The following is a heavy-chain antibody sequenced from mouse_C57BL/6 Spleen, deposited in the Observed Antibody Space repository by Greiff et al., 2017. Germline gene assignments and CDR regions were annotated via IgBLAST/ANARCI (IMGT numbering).Heavy chain of an antibody. CDR2: INPYNGGT. V-gene: IGHV1-19*01. CDR1: GYTFTDYY. D-gene: IGHD1-1*01. Sequence: EVQLQQSGPVLVKPGASVKMSCKASGYTFTDYYMNWVKQSHGKSLEWIGVINPYNGGTSYNQKFKGKATLTVDKSSSTAYMELNSLTSEDSAVYYCAIYGSSSYWYFDGWGTGTTVTVSS. J-gene: IGHJ1*03. CDR3: AIYGSSSYWYFDG.